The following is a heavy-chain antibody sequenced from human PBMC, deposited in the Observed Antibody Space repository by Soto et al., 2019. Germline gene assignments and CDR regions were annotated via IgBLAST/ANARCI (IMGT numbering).Heavy chain of an antibody. CDR2: IYHSGNT. CDR3: ARRWGEGRVDY. V-gene: IGHV4-4*02. J-gene: IGHJ4*02. CDR1: GGSISSSNW. D-gene: IGHD3-10*01. Sequence: SETLSLTSAVSGGSISSSNWWSWVRQPPGKGLEWIGEIYHSGNTNYNPSLKSRVTMAVDKSRNQFSLKLSSVTAADTAVYYCARRWGEGRVDYWGQGTLVTVSS.